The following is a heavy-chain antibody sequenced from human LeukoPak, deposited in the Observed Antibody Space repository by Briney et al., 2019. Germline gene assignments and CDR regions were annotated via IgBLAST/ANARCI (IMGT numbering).Heavy chain of an antibody. CDR1: GFTFSNAW. V-gene: IGHV3-15*01. J-gene: IGHJ3*02. CDR2: IKSKTDGGTT. Sequence: GGSLRLSCAASGFTFSNAWMSWVRQAPGKGLEWVGRIKSKTDGGTTDYAAPVKGRFTISRDDSKSIAYLQMNSLKTEDTAVYYCTRDLGRYYGSGSYYDAFDIWGQGTMVTVSS. CDR3: TRDLGRYYGSGSYYDAFDI. D-gene: IGHD3-10*01.